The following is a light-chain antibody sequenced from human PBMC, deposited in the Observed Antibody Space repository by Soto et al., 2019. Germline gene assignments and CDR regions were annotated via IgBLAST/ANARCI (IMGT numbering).Light chain of an antibody. CDR3: QQYNSYSWT. V-gene: IGKV1-5*03. CDR2: KAS. CDR1: QSISSW. Sequence: DIQMTQSRATLSASVGDRVTITCRAIQSISSWLAWYQQKPGKAPKLLIYKASSLESGVPSRFSGSGSGTELTLTISSLQPDDFATYYCQQYNSYSWTFGQGTKVEIK. J-gene: IGKJ1*01.